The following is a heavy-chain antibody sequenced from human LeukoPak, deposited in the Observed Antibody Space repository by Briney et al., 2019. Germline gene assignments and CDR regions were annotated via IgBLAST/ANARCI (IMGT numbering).Heavy chain of an antibody. CDR3: ATVLLWFGGLNAEYFQH. CDR1: GYTFTSYG. D-gene: IGHD3-10*01. V-gene: IGHV1-18*04. Sequence: ASVKVSCKASGYTFTSYGISCVRQARGQGLEWMGWISAYNGNTNYAQKLQGRVTMTTDTSTSTAYMELRSLRSDDTAVYYCATVLLWFGGLNAEYFQHWGQGTLVTVSS. J-gene: IGHJ1*01. CDR2: ISAYNGNT.